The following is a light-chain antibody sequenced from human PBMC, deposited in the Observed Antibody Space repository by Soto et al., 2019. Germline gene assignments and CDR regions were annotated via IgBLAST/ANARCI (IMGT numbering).Light chain of an antibody. CDR3: QHYINWPPVYT. Sequence: IVLTQSPATLSVSPGERATLSCRASQSIDNNLAWYQQRPGQAPRLLICAASVRATGVPARISGSGSGTEFTLIITSLQSEDFALYYCQHYINWPPVYTFGQGTKVDIK. CDR1: QSIDNN. V-gene: IGKV3-15*01. CDR2: AAS. J-gene: IGKJ2*01.